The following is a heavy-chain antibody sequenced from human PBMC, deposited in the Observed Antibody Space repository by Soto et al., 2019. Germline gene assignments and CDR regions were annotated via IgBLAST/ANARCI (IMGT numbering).Heavy chain of an antibody. D-gene: IGHD6-13*01. V-gene: IGHV4-59*08. CDR1: GGSISSYY. CDR3: ATQYSSSWSGYGMDL. Sequence: QVQLQESGPGLVKPSETLSLTCTVSGGSISSYYWSWIRQPPGKGLEWIGYIYYSGSTNYNPSLKSRVIISVDTSKNQFSLKLSSVTAADTAVYYCATQYSSSWSGYGMDLWGQGTTVTVSS. CDR2: IYYSGST. J-gene: IGHJ6*02.